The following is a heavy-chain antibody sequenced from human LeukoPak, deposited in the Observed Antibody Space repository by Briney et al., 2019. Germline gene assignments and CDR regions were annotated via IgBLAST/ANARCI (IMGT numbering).Heavy chain of an antibody. V-gene: IGHV1-69*06. CDR1: GYTFTGYY. CDR2: IIPIFGTA. CDR3: AREAGVDTAMVFSLDY. Sequence: ASVKVSCKASGYTFTGYYMHWVRQAPGQGLEWMGGIIPIFGTANYAQKFQGRVTITADKSTSTAYMELSSLRSEDTAVYYCAREAGVDTAMVFSLDYWGQGTLVTVSS. D-gene: IGHD5-18*01. J-gene: IGHJ4*02.